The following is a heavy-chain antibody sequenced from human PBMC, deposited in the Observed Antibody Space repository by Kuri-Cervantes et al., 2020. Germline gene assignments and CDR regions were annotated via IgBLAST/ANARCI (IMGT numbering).Heavy chain of an antibody. Sequence: GGSLRLSCAASGFTFSNYGMHWVRQAPGKGLEWVAVISYDGSKKDYVDSLKGRFTISRDNSKNMLYLQMSSLRTEDTAVYHCAKDALGIRLAGKGPLDPWGQGTLVTVSS. V-gene: IGHV3-30*18. CDR2: ISYDGSKK. CDR3: AKDALGIRLAGKGPLDP. J-gene: IGHJ5*02. D-gene: IGHD3-10*01. CDR1: GFTFSNYG.